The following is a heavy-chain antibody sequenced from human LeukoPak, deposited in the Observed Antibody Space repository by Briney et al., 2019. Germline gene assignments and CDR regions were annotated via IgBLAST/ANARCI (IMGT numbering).Heavy chain of an antibody. CDR2: IYTVASDT. CDR1: GSSFTSYW. J-gene: IGHJ5*02. CDR3: ARRPAASIGGWFDP. D-gene: IGHD2-2*01. V-gene: IGHV5-51*01. Sequence: GEPLETSCKGSGSSFTSYWSGGVRQLPGKGLGWMGNIYTVASDTRSSPSFRGPVTISADKSISTAYLQWSSLKASDTAMYYCARRPAASIGGWFDPWGQGTLVTVSS.